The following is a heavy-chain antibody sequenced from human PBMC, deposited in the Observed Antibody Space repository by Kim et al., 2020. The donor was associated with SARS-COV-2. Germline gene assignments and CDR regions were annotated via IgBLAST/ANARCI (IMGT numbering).Heavy chain of an antibody. J-gene: IGHJ3*02. D-gene: IGHD1-1*01. Sequence: GGSLRLSCGASGFTFSDSAMHWVRRASGKGLEWLGRIRSKVNGYATADSASVRGRFTISRDDSRNTAYLQMNRLKTEDTAVYYCTCVPGTTLAFWVAFD. CDR3: TCVPGTTLAFWVAFD. CDR2: IRSKVNGYAT. V-gene: IGHV3-73*01. CDR1: GFTFSDSA.